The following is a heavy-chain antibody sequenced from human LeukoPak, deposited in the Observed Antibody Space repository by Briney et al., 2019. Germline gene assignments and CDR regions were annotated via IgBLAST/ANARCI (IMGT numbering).Heavy chain of an antibody. J-gene: IGHJ6*03. CDR1: GFTFSSYS. CDR3: ARVSADSYYYGSGSYYSFHYYYMDV. Sequence: PGGSLRLSCAASGFTFSSYSMNWVRQAPGKGLEWVSSISSSSSYIYYADSVKGRFTISRDNAKNSLYLQMNSLRAEDTAVYYCARVSADSYYYGSGSYYSFHYYYMDVWGKGTTVTVSS. D-gene: IGHD3-10*01. V-gene: IGHV3-21*01. CDR2: ISSSSSYI.